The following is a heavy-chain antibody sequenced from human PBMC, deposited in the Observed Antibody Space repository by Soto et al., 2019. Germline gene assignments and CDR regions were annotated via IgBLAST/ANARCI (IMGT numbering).Heavy chain of an antibody. CDR1: GFTFSNGW. J-gene: IGHJ4*02. V-gene: IGHV3-15*01. CDR2: IKSRTAGGTA. Sequence: EVQLVDSGGGWVKPGGSLRLSCAASGFTFSNGWMSWVRQAPGKGLEWVGRIKSRTAGGTADSSAPVKGRFTISRDDSKDTLYLQMKSLQTEDTAVYYCTTDSTQTFCDGGPCYSLPTKIHDSWGQGTLVPVSS. D-gene: IGHD2-21*01. CDR3: TTDSTQTFCDGGPCYSLPTKIHDS.